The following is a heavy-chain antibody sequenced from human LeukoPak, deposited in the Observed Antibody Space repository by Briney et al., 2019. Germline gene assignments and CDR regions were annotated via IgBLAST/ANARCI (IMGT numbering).Heavy chain of an antibody. D-gene: IGHD3-16*01. CDR1: CGSTSSDY. CDR3: ARLKLGAYFDL. Sequence: SETLSLTCTVSCGSTSSDYWSWIRQSPGKGLEWVGYVYNSGDTGKNPSLKSRVTILLDTSKNQCCLKLTSVSAADTAVYYCARLKLGAYFDLWGRGTLVTVSS. CDR2: VYNSGDT. V-gene: IGHV4-59*08. J-gene: IGHJ2*01.